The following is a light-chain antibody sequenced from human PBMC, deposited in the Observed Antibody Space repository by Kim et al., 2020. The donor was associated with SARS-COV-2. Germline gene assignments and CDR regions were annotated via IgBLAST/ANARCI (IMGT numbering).Light chain of an antibody. Sequence: GHSATISCTGTRSVVGSYDRVSWYQQPPGTAPKLMIYEVSHRPPGVPDRFSGSKSGNTASLTISGLQAEDEADYYCSSYTSSSTWVFGGGTQLTVL. CDR1: RSVVGSYDR. CDR2: EVS. V-gene: IGLV2-18*02. J-gene: IGLJ3*02. CDR3: SSYTSSSTWV.